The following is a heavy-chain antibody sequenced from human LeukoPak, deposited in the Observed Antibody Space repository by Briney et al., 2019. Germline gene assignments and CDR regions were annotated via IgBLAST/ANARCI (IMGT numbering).Heavy chain of an antibody. V-gene: IGHV1-2*04. J-gene: IGHJ4*02. D-gene: IGHD1-26*01. CDR3: ARDRDSGSYYYIDY. Sequence: VASVKVSCTASGYTFTGYYMHWVRQAPGQGLEWMGWINPNSGGTNYAQKFQGWVTMTRDTSISTAYMELSRLRSDDTAVYYCARDRDSGSYYYIDYWGQGTLVTASS. CDR1: GYTFTGYY. CDR2: INPNSGGT.